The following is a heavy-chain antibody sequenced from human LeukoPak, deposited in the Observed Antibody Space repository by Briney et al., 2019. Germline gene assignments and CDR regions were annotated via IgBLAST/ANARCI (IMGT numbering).Heavy chain of an antibody. V-gene: IGHV4-59*01. Sequence: SETLSLTCTVSGGSISPYYWSWIRQPPGKGLEWLGYIYYSGNTEYKPSLKSRVAMSVGTSKNQFSLRLSSVTAADTAVYYCARSTGSTMFIDYWGQGTLVTVSS. CDR1: GGSISPYY. CDR3: ARSTGSTMFIDY. J-gene: IGHJ4*02. CDR2: IYYSGNT. D-gene: IGHD3-10*02.